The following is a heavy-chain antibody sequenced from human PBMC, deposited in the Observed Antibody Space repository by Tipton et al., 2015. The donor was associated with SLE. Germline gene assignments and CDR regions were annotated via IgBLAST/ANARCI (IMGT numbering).Heavy chain of an antibody. CDR1: GGSVSSGSFY. D-gene: IGHD4-11*01. J-gene: IGHJ3*01. V-gene: IGHV4-61*01. Sequence: TLSLTCTVSGGSVSSGSFYWSWIRQPPGKGLEWIGYIYYSGSTNYNPSLKSRVTISVDTSKNQFSLKLSSVTAADTAVYYCARDDLTVGAFDVWGQGTMVTVSS. CDR2: IYYSGST. CDR3: ARDDLTVGAFDV.